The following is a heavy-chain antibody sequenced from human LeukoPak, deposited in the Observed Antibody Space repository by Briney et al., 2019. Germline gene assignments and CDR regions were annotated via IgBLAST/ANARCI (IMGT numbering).Heavy chain of an antibody. CDR1: GYTFTSYG. D-gene: IGHD3-22*01. CDR3: ARDPLYYCDSSGYGYFDY. Sequence: ASVKVSCKASGYTFTSYGISWVRQAPGQGLEWMGWISAYNGNTNYAQKLQGRVTMTTDTSTSTAYMELRSLRSDDTAVYYCARDPLYYCDSSGYGYFDYWGQGTLVTVSS. CDR2: ISAYNGNT. V-gene: IGHV1-18*01. J-gene: IGHJ4*02.